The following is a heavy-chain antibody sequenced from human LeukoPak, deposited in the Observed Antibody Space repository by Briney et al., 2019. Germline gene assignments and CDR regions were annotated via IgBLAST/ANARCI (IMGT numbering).Heavy chain of an antibody. Sequence: SETLSLTCAVSDYSISSGYYWAWIRQPPGKGLEWIGTVYHSGSTYYSPPLKSRVTISVDTLKNQFSLKLKSVTAADTAVYYCARYSIFGESTSWFDPWGQGTLVTVSS. J-gene: IGHJ5*02. CDR1: DYSISSGYY. V-gene: IGHV4-38-2*01. CDR2: VYHSGST. CDR3: ARYSIFGESTSWFDP. D-gene: IGHD3-10*01.